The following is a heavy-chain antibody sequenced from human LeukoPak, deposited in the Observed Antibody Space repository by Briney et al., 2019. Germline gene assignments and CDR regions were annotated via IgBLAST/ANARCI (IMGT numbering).Heavy chain of an antibody. V-gene: IGHV1-18*01. J-gene: IGHJ4*02. Sequence: ASVKVSCKASGYTFTSYGISWVRQAPGQGLEWMGWISAYNGNTNYAQKLQGRVTMTTDTSTSTAYMELRSPRSDDTAVYYCARGYSGYSSGWYDYWGQGTLVTVSS. CDR1: GYTFTSYG. CDR3: ARGYSGYSSGWYDY. D-gene: IGHD6-19*01. CDR2: ISAYNGNT.